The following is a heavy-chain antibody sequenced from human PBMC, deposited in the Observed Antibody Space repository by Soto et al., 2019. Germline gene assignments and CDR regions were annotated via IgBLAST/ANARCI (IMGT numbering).Heavy chain of an antibody. V-gene: IGHV4-39*01. CDR3: ARISVASRYMDV. D-gene: IGHD5-12*01. Sequence: SETLSLNCTVSGGSISSSSYYWGWIRQSPGKGLEWIGSFYYSGSTYYSPSLKSRVTISGDTSKKQISLRLSSVTAADTAVYYCARISVASRYMDVWGKGSTVTVSS. J-gene: IGHJ6*03. CDR1: GGSISSSSYY. CDR2: FYYSGST.